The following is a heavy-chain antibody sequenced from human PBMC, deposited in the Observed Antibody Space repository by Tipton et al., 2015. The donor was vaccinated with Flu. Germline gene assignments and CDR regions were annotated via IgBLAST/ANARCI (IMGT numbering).Heavy chain of an antibody. V-gene: IGHV3-9*01. CDR2: IFWNQKKI. D-gene: IGHD2-21*02. CDR1: EVTIDYA. Sequence: SLRLSCVVSEVTIDYAMHWVRQPPGKGLEWVAGIFWNQKKIDYADSVRGRFTISRDNAEGSLFLQMNSLRVDDTGLYYCVKDVTAGGADVWGHETAVIVSS. J-gene: IGHJ6*02. CDR3: VKDVTAGGADV.